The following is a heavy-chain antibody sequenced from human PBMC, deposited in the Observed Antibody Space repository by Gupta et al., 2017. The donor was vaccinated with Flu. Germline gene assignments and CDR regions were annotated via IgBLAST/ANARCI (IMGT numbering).Heavy chain of an antibody. V-gene: IGHV1-2*06. J-gene: IGHJ4*02. D-gene: IGHD1-1*01. CDR3: ARVPYNESYVRDLYFDN. Sequence: YIHCVRQAHGQGLEWICRVNPKTGGADYEKQVKGSVTITRDKSINTVCMEMSGLKSDDTAVYFCARVPYNESYVRDLYFDNWGQGTRVTVSS. CDR1: Y. CDR2: VNPKTGGA.